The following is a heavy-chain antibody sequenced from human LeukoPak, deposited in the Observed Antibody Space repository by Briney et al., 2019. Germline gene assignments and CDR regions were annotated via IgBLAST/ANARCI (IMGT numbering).Heavy chain of an antibody. CDR3: TRGVLPARFDS. CDR2: INPKNGGT. J-gene: IGHJ5*01. V-gene: IGHV1-2*02. CDR1: GYTFTGYW. Sequence: GASVKVSCKASGYTFTGYWIHWVRQAPGQGFEWMGWINPKNGGTNYAQKFQGRVTMTRDTSTSTLYMEVSRLIYDDTAVYYCTRGVLPARFDSWGQGTLATVSS. D-gene: IGHD2-2*01.